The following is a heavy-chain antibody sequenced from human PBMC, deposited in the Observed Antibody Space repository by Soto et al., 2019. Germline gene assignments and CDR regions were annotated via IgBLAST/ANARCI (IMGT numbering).Heavy chain of an antibody. CDR3: AGGQPSSYYYDSSGNAFDI. D-gene: IGHD3-22*01. J-gene: IGHJ3*02. V-gene: IGHV3-48*02. Sequence: EVQLVESGGGLVQPGGSLRLSCAASGFTFSSYSMNWVRQAPGKGLEWVSYISSSSSTIYYADAVKGRFTICSDNAKNSLYLQMHRLRDEDTAVYYCAGGQPSSYYYDSSGNAFDIWGQGRMVTVSS. CDR1: GFTFSSYS. CDR2: ISSSSSTI.